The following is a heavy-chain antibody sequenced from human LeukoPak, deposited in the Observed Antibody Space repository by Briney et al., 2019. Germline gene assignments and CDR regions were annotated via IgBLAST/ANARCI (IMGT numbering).Heavy chain of an antibody. Sequence: ETLSLTCAVYGGSFSGYYWSWIRQPPGKGLEWVSIISGSGDTTHYTDSVKGRFTVSRDNSKNTLYLQMNSLRAEDTAVYYCAKVRGDYYGSGSYDYWGQGTLVTVSS. D-gene: IGHD3-10*01. J-gene: IGHJ4*02. CDR1: GGSFSGYY. CDR2: ISGSGDTT. CDR3: AKVRGDYYGSGSYDY. V-gene: IGHV3-23*01.